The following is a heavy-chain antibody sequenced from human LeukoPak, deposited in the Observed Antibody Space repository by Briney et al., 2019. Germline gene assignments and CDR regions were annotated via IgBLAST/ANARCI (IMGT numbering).Heavy chain of an antibody. D-gene: IGHD2-15*01. Sequence: GASVKVSCKASGYTFTGYYMHWVRQAPGQGLEWMGWINPNSGGTNYAQKLQGRVTMTTDTSTSTAYMELRSLRSDDTAVYYCAVVSGSGPPFDYWGQGTLVTVSS. CDR1: GYTFTGYY. V-gene: IGHV1-2*02. CDR2: INPNSGGT. J-gene: IGHJ4*02. CDR3: AVVSGSGPPFDY.